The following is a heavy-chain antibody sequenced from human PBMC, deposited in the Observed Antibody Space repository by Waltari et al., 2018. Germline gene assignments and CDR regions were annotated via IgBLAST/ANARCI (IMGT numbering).Heavy chain of an antibody. J-gene: IGHJ6*02. CDR3: ARESPSTGSGSYYYYYYYGMDV. V-gene: IGHV1-3*01. Sequence: QVQLVQSGAEVKKPGASVKVSCKASGYTFTSYAMPWVRQAPGPRLEWVGWINAGNGNTKYSQKFQGRVTITRDTSASTAYMELSSLRSEDTAVYYCARESPSTGSGSYYYYYYYGMDVWGQGTTVTVSS. CDR2: INAGNGNT. D-gene: IGHD3-10*01. CDR1: GYTFTSYA.